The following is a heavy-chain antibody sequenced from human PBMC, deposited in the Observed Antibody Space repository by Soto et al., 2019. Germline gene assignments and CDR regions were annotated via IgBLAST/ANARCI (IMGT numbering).Heavy chain of an antibody. CDR2: IKSKIDGGTT. Sequence: VGSLRLSCAASGFTFTNAWINWVRQAPGKGLEWVGRIKSKIDGGTTDFAAPVKGRFAISRDDSQNMVYLQMTSLKIEDTAVFFCPRVSNSPLMVVGFNTGGKETLAT. D-gene: IGHD2-21*01. CDR1: GFTFTNAW. V-gene: IGHV3-15*07. CDR3: PRVSNSPLMVVGFNT. J-gene: IGHJ4*02.